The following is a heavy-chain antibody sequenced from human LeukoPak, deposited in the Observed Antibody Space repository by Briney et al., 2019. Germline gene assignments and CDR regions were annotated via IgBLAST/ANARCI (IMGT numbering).Heavy chain of an antibody. CDR3: ARERKVADYYDSSGYD. D-gene: IGHD3-22*01. Sequence: PSETLSLTCAVYGGSFSGYYWSWIRQPPGKGLEWIGEINHSGSTNYNPSLKSRVTISVDRSKNQFSLRLSSVTAADTAVYYCARERKVADYYDSSGYDWGQGTLVTVSS. CDR1: GGSFSGYY. V-gene: IGHV4-34*01. CDR2: INHSGST. J-gene: IGHJ4*02.